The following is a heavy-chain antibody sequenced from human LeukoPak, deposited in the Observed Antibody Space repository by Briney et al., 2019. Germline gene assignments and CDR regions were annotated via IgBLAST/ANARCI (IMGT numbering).Heavy chain of an antibody. CDR3: ARTSIAARILDY. CDR1: GYTFTSYG. D-gene: IGHD6-6*01. J-gene: IGHJ4*02. CDR2: INPNSGGT. Sequence: ASVKVSCKASGYTFTSYGIIWVRQAPGQGLEWMGWINPNSGGTNYAQKFQGRVTMTRDTSISTAYMELSRLRSDDTAVYYCARTSIAARILDYWGQGTLVTVSS. V-gene: IGHV1-2*02.